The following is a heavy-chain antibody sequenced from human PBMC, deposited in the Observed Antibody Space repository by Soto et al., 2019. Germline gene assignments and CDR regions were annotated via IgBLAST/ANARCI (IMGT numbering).Heavy chain of an antibody. J-gene: IGHJ6*02. CDR3: ARSAGLDDISPRDYYGMDV. D-gene: IGHD3-9*01. CDR2: IIPIFGTA. Sequence: GASVKVSFKASGGTFSSYAISWVRQAPGQGLEWMGGIIPIFGTANYAQKFQGRVTITADESTSTAYMELSSLRSEDTAVYYCARSAGLDDISPRDYYGMDVWGQGTTVTVSS. CDR1: GGTFSSYA. V-gene: IGHV1-69*13.